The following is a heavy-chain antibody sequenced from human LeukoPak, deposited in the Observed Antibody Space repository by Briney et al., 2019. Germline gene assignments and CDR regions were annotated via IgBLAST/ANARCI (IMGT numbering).Heavy chain of an antibody. V-gene: IGHV3-30*02. CDR2: IQYDGSKK. CDR3: ARSLYYYGSGSSFFDY. J-gene: IGHJ4*02. D-gene: IGHD3-10*01. CDR1: GFTFSSNG. Sequence: GGSLRLSCVASGFTFSSNGMHWVRQAPGKGLEWVTFIQYDGSKKYYADSVKGRFTISRDNSKNTLYLQMNSLRAEDTAVYYCARSLYYYGSGSSFFDYWGQGTLVTVSS.